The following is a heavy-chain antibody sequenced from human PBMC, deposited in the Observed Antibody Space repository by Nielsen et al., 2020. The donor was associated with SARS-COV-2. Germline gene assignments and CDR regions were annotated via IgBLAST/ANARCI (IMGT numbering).Heavy chain of an antibody. CDR1: GYTFTSYG. CDR3: ARDLMIVAVINPNYYYYGLDV. CDR2: ISGYNGNT. Sequence: ASVKVSCKASGYTFTSYGISWVRQAPGQGLEWMGWISGYNGNTNYAQKLQGRVSMTTDTSTNTAYMELRSLRSDDTAVYYCARDLMIVAVINPNYYYYGLDVWGQGTTVTVSS. D-gene: IGHD3-22*01. V-gene: IGHV1-18*01. J-gene: IGHJ6*02.